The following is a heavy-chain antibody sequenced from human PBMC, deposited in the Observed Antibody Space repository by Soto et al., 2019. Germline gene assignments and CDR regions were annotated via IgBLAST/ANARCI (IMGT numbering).Heavy chain of an antibody. CDR1: GGSISSSSYY. Sequence: SETLSLTCTVSGGSISSSSYYWGWIRQPPGKGLEWIGRIYYSGSTYYNPSLKSRVTISVDTSKNQFSLKLSSVTAADTAVYYCARDCRLVQYYYGMDVWGQGTTVTVSS. CDR3: ARDCRLVQYYYGMDV. J-gene: IGHJ6*02. D-gene: IGHD3-9*01. CDR2: IYYSGST. V-gene: IGHV4-39*02.